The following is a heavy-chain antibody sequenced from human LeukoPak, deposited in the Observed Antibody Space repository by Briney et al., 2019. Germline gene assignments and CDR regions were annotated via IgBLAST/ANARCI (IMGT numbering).Heavy chain of an antibody. Sequence: GASVKVSCKASGGTFSSYAISWVRQAPGQGLEWMGGIIPTFGTANCAQKFQGRVTITADESTSTAYMELSSLRSEDTAVYYCATLLWFGEFKDYYYYMDVWGKGTTVTISS. V-gene: IGHV1-69*13. CDR3: ATLLWFGEFKDYYYYMDV. J-gene: IGHJ6*03. D-gene: IGHD3-10*01. CDR2: IIPTFGTA. CDR1: GGTFSSYA.